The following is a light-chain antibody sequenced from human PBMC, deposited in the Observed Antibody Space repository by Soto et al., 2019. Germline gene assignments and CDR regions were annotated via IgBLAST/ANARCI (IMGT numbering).Light chain of an antibody. J-gene: IGKJ1*01. V-gene: IGKV1-27*01. Sequence: DIQMTQSPSSLSTSAGDRVTITCRASQGISNYLAWYQQKPGKVPKLLIYAPSTMPSGVPSRFSGSRSGKDFTLTIPRLQPEDVATYFCQKYDSAPCTFGQGTKVEIK. CDR2: APS. CDR3: QKYDSAPCT. CDR1: QGISNY.